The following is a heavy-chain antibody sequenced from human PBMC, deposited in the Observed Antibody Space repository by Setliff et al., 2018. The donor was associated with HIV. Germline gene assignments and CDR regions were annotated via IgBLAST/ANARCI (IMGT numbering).Heavy chain of an antibody. V-gene: IGHV5-51*01. CDR3: ARGGLYDSGGYYPPPAGRIDS. CDR1: GYSFTSYW. CDR2: IYPGDSET. J-gene: IGHJ4*02. D-gene: IGHD3-22*01. Sequence: GESLKISCRVSGYSFTSYWIAWVRQMPGRGLEWMGNIYPGDSETRYSPSFVGQVTFSVDKSVNTAYLQRRSLKASDTAMYYCARGGLYDSGGYYPPPAGRIDSWGPGTLVTVS.